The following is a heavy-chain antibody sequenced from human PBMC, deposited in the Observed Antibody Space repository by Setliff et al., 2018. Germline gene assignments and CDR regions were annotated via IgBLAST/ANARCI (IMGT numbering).Heavy chain of an antibody. CDR2: ISGSGDST. V-gene: IGHV3-23*01. Sequence: GGSLRLSCAASGFTFSGYAMTWVRQAPGKGLEWVSAISGSGDSTFYADSVKGRFTVSRDNSKSTFYLQMTSLRAEDTAVYYCAKDPNGDYVGAFDSWSQGVLVTVSS. D-gene: IGHD4-17*01. J-gene: IGHJ5*01. CDR1: GFTFSGYA. CDR3: AKDPNGDYVGAFDS.